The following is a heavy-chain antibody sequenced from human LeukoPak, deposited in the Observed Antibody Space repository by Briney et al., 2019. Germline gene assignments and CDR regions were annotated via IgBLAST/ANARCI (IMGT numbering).Heavy chain of an antibody. Sequence: SETLSLTCAVSGGSISSSNWWSWVRQPPGKGLEWIGEIYDSGITNYNPSLKSRVTISVDKSKNQFSLRMSYFTAADTAMYYCARHPLRWDVWGSYRSIGYFDYWGQGTLVTVSS. CDR1: GGSISSSNW. V-gene: IGHV4-4*02. CDR3: ARHPLRWDVWGSYRSIGYFDY. CDR2: IYDSGIT. D-gene: IGHD3-16*02. J-gene: IGHJ4*02.